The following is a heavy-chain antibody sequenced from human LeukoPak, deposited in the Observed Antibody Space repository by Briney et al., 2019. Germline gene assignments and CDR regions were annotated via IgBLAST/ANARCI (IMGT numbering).Heavy chain of an antibody. CDR1: GFTFSTFC. D-gene: IGHD6-13*01. CDR3: ARMGIAAAGVDY. J-gene: IGHJ4*02. Sequence: GGSLRLSCAASGFTFSTFCMAWVRQAPGRGLQWLSYISSTSNTIYYADSLKGRFTISRDNAKNSLYLQIDSLSVEETAVYYCARMGIAAAGVDYWGQGTLVTVSS. V-gene: IGHV3-48*01. CDR2: ISSTSNTI.